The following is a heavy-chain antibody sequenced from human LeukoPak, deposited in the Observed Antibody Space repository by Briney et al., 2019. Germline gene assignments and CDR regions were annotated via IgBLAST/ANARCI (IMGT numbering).Heavy chain of an antibody. Sequence: NPSETLSLTCTVSGGSISSYYWSWIRQPPGKGLEWIGYIYYSGSTNYNPSLKSRVTISVDTSKNQFSLKLSSVTAADTAVYYCARSGYSSGWYHFDYWGQGTLVTVPS. CDR1: GGSISSYY. CDR3: ARSGYSSGWYHFDY. CDR2: IYYSGST. J-gene: IGHJ4*02. D-gene: IGHD6-19*01. V-gene: IGHV4-59*01.